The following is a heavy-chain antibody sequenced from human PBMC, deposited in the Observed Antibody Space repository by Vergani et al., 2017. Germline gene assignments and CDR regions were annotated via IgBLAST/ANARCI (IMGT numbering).Heavy chain of an antibody. CDR3: ARDRIGVRGPYAFDI. Sequence: QVQLVQSGAEVQKPGASVKVSCKASGYTFTGYYMHWVRQAPGQGLEWMGWINPNSGGTNYAQKFQGRVTMTRDTSKNQFSLKLSSVTAADTAVYYCARDRIGVRGPYAFDIWGQGTMVTVSS. CDR1: GYTFTGYY. CDR2: INPNSGGT. V-gene: IGHV1-2*02. D-gene: IGHD3-10*01. J-gene: IGHJ3*02.